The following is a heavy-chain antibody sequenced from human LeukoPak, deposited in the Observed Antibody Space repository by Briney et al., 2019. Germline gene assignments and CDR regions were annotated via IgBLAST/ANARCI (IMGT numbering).Heavy chain of an antibody. CDR1: GFSFSRYW. Sequence: PGGSLRLSCAASGFSFSRYWMHWVRQAPGKGLVWISRIKSDGSITNYADSVRGRFTVSRDNAKNTLYLQMNSLRAEDTAVYHCASFAYCGNNHGTWGQGTPVTVSS. CDR3: ASFAYCGNNHGT. J-gene: IGHJ1*01. D-gene: IGHD1-7*01. V-gene: IGHV3-74*01. CDR2: IKSDGSIT.